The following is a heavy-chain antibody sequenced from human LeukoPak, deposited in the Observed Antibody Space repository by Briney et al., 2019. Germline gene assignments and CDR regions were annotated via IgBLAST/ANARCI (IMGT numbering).Heavy chain of an antibody. D-gene: IGHD4-17*01. CDR2: IYYSGST. CDR3: ASLFGDYGQYYFDY. CDR1: GGSISSSSYY. Sequence: PSETLSLTCTVSGGSISSSSYYWGWIRQPPGKGLEWIGSIYYSGSTYYNPSLKSRVTISVDTSKSQFSLKLSSVTAADTAVYYCASLFGDYGQYYFDYWGQGTLVTVSS. J-gene: IGHJ4*02. V-gene: IGHV4-39*01.